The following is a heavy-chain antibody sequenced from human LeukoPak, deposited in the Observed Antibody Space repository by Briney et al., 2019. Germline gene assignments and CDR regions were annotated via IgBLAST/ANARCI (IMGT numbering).Heavy chain of an antibody. Sequence: SETLSLTCTVSGDSISRYYWSWIRQPPGKGLEWIGYIYYTGSTNYNPSLKSRVTISVDTSKNQFSLKLRSVTAADTAVYYCARPYYYGSGKDAFDIWGQGTMVTVSS. CDR1: GDSISRYY. J-gene: IGHJ3*02. CDR3: ARPYYYGSGKDAFDI. D-gene: IGHD3-10*01. CDR2: IYYTGST. V-gene: IGHV4-59*08.